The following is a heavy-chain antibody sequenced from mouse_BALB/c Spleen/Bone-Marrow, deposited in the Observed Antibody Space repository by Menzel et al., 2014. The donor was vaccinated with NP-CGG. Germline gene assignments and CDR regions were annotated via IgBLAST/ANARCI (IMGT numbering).Heavy chain of an antibody. D-gene: IGHD1-1*01. V-gene: IGHV4-1*02. CDR1: GFDFSRYW. CDR2: INPDSSTI. Sequence: EVQLQQSGGGLMQPGGSLKLSCAASGFDFSRYWMSWVRQAPGKGLEWIGEINPDSSTINYTPSLKDKFIISRDNAKNTLYLQMSKVRSEDTALYYCARLSYYGRFAYWGQGTLVTVSA. CDR3: ARLSYYGRFAY. J-gene: IGHJ3*01.